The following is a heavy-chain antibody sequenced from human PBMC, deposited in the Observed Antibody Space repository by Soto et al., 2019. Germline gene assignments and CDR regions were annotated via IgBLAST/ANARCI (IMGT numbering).Heavy chain of an antibody. J-gene: IGHJ6*03. CDR1: GCYISSYY. Sequence: SETLCLTCTVSGCYISSYYWSWIRQPPGKGLEWIGYIYYSGSTNYNPSLKSRVTISVDTSKNQSSLKLSSVTAADTAVYYCAKLFWFGEPFPMAVWGKGTTVTVSS. V-gene: IGHV4-59*08. D-gene: IGHD3-10*01. CDR3: AKLFWFGEPFPMAV. CDR2: IYYSGST.